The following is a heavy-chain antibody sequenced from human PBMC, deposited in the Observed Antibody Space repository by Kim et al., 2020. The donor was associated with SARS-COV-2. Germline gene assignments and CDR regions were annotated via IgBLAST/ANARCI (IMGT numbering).Heavy chain of an antibody. J-gene: IGHJ4*02. CDR3: ARLYSSSWYSYFDY. Sequence: NPSLKRRVTISVDTSKNQFSLKLSSVTAADTAVYYCARLYSSSWYSYFDYWGQGTLVTVSS. V-gene: IGHV4-4*08. D-gene: IGHD6-13*01.